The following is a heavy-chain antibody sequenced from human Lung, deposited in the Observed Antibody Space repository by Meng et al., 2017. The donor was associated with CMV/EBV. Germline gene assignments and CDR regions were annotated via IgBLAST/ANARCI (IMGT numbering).Heavy chain of an antibody. CDR2: IYYSGST. D-gene: IGHD6-13*01. J-gene: IGHJ6*02. CDR1: GGSISSYY. Sequence: SCTVSGGSISSYYWTWIRQPPGKGLEWIGYIYYSGSTNYNPSLESRVTISVDTSKNQFSLKLSSVTAADTAVYYCAGGGYSSSWLYYYYGMDVWXQGTXVNGAS. CDR3: AGGGYSSSWLYYYYGMDV. V-gene: IGHV4-59*01.